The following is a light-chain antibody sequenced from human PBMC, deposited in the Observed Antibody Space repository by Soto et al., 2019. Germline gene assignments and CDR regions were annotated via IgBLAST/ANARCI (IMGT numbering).Light chain of an antibody. Sequence: QSALTQPASVSGSPGQSITISCTGTSSDVGSYNLVSWYQQHPGKAPKLMIYEVSKRPSGVSNRFSGANAGNTASLTISGLQAEDEADYYGCSSGCGPRVVVGAGTKLTV. J-gene: IGLJ2*01. CDR2: EVS. CDR3: CSSGCGPRVV. CDR1: SSDVGSYNL. V-gene: IGLV2-23*02.